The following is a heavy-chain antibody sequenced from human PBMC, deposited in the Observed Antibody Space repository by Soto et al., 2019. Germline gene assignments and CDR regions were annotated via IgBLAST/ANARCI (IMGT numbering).Heavy chain of an antibody. CDR2: FYYSGST. CDR3: ARSVSP. J-gene: IGHJ5*02. V-gene: IGHV4-31*03. CDR1: GGSISTGGYY. Sequence: QVQLQESGPGLVKPSQTLSLTCTVSGGSISTGGYYWNWIRQHPGKGLEWIGYFYYSGSTYYNPSFKSRVTISVNTSKNQFSLKVSSVTAADTVVYYCARSVSPCGQGTLVTVSS.